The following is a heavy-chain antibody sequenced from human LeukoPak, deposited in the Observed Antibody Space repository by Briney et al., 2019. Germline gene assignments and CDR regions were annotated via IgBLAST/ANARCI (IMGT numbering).Heavy chain of an antibody. D-gene: IGHD3-9*01. J-gene: IGHJ4*02. CDR1: GGSISSSSYY. V-gene: IGHV4-39*01. Sequence: SETLSLTCTVSGGSISSSSYYWGWIRQPPGKGLEWIGSIYYSGNTYYNPSLKSRVTISVDTSKNQFSLKLSSVTAADTAVYYCARNPWFDWSRPYFDYWGQGTLVTVSS. CDR3: ARNPWFDWSRPYFDY. CDR2: IYYSGNT.